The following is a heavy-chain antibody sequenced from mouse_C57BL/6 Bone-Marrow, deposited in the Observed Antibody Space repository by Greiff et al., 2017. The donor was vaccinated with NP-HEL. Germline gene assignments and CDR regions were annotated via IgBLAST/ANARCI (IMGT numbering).Heavy chain of an antibody. V-gene: IGHV1-54*01. D-gene: IGHD1-1*01. CDR2: INPGSGGT. CDR3: AREGYYGSSHWYFDV. J-gene: IGHJ1*03. CDR1: GYAFTNYL. Sequence: VQLQQSGAELVRPGTSVKVSCKASGYAFTNYLIEWVKQRPGQGLEWIGVINPGSGGTNYNEKFKGKATLTADKSSSTAYMQLSSLTSEDSAVDFCAREGYYGSSHWYFDVWGTGTTVTVSS.